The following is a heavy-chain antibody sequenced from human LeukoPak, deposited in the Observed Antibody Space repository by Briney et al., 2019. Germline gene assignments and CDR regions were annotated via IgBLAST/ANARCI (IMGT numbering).Heavy chain of an antibody. CDR2: INTDGSTT. CDR1: GFTFSTYW. V-gene: IGHV3-74*01. CDR3: AKVGVLEALDI. Sequence: GGSLRLSCAASGFTFSTYWMHWVRQAPGKGLVWVSRINTDGSTTSYADSVKGRFTISRDNSKNTLYLQMNSLRAEDTAVYYCAKVGVLEALDIWGQGTMVTVSS. J-gene: IGHJ3*02. D-gene: IGHD3-16*01.